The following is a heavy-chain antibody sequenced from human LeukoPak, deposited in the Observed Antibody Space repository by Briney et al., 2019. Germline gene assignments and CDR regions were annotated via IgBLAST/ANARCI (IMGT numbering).Heavy chain of an antibody. Sequence: PSETLSLTCAVSGYSISSGYYWGWIRQPPGKGLEWIGSIYHSGSTYYNPSLKSRVTISVDTSKNQFSLKLSYVTAADTAVYYCARNHYYDSSGYYLGEYDYWGQGTLVTVSS. CDR3: ARNHYYDSSGYYLGEYDY. V-gene: IGHV4-38-2*01. CDR2: IYHSGST. D-gene: IGHD3-22*01. CDR1: GYSISSGYY. J-gene: IGHJ4*02.